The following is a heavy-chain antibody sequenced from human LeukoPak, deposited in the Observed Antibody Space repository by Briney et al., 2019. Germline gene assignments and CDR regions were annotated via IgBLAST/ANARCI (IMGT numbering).Heavy chain of an antibody. CDR3: ARLVIQEYYFDY. D-gene: IGHD3-9*01. CDR2: IYHSGST. J-gene: IGHJ4*02. CDR1: GGSISSGGYY. V-gene: IGHV4-30-2*01. Sequence: SQTLSLTCTVSGGSISSGGYYWSWIRQPPGKGLEWIGYIYHSGSTYYNPSLKSRVTISVDRSKNQFSLKLSSVTAADTAVYYCARLVIQEYYFDYWGQGTLVTVSS.